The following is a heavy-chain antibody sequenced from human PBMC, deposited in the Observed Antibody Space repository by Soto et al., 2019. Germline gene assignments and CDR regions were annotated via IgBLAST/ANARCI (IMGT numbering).Heavy chain of an antibody. V-gene: IGHV3-23*01. CDR1: GFTVSSNY. D-gene: IGHD6-13*01. CDR3: AKDQGSSWYEIDY. Sequence: GGSLRLSCAASGFTVSSNYMSWVRQAPGKGLEWVSTISGSGGSTYYADSVKGRFTISRDNSKNTLYLQMNSLRAEDTAVYYCAKDQGSSWYEIDYWGQGTLVTVSS. CDR2: ISGSGGST. J-gene: IGHJ4*02.